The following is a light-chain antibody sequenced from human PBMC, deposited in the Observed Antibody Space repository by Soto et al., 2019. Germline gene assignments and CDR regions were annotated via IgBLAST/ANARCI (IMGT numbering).Light chain of an antibody. V-gene: IGKV1-39*01. CDR3: QQSYSTTWT. CDR2: AAS. Sequence: DIQMTQSPSTLSASVGDRVTITCRASQSISNWLAWYQQKPGKAPKLLIYAASSLQSGVPSRFSGSGSETDFTLTISSLQPGDFATYSCQQSYSTTWTFGQGTKVDIK. J-gene: IGKJ1*01. CDR1: QSISNW.